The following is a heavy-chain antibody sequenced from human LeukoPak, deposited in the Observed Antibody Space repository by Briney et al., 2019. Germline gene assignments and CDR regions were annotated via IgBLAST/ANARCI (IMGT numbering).Heavy chain of an antibody. CDR2: IHSSGYT. D-gene: IGHD1-26*01. CDR3: TQRQGPTSGSYDYFDP. Sequence: SKTLSLTCTVSGGSISGNYWSWIRQPPGQGLEWIAYIHSSGYTNYNPSLRSRVTISVDTSNNQFSLKVTSVTAADTAIYYCTQRQGPTSGSYDYFDPWGQGALVTVSS. V-gene: IGHV4-4*09. CDR1: GGSISGNY. J-gene: IGHJ5*02.